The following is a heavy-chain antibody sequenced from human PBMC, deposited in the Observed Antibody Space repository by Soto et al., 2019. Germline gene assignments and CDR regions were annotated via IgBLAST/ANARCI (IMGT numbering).Heavy chain of an antibody. V-gene: IGHV3-30*18. J-gene: IGHJ4*02. CDR1: GFTFSSYG. Sequence: QVQLVESGAGVVQPGSSLRLSCAASGFTFSSYGMHWVRQAPGKGLEWVAVISYDGSNKYYADSVKGRFTISRDNSKNTLYLQMNSLRAEDTAVYYCAKSQLLPAPFDYWGQGTLVTVSS. CDR2: ISYDGSNK. D-gene: IGHD2-2*01. CDR3: AKSQLLPAPFDY.